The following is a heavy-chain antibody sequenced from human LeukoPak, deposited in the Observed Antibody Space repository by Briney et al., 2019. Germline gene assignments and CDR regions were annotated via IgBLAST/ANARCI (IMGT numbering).Heavy chain of an antibody. CDR3: ARSEAVAGILDAFDI. CDR1: GFTFSSYA. CDR2: ISYDGSNK. D-gene: IGHD6-19*01. Sequence: GGSLRLSCAASGFTFSSYAMHWVRPAPGKGLEWVAVISYDGSNKYYADSVKGRFTISRDNSKNTLYLQMNSLRAEDTAVYYCARSEAVAGILDAFDIWGQGTMVTVSS. V-gene: IGHV3-30*04. J-gene: IGHJ3*02.